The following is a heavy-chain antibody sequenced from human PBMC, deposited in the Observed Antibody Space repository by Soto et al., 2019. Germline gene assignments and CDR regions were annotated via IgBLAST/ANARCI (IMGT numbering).Heavy chain of an antibody. D-gene: IGHD2-2*01. CDR2: INHSGST. V-gene: IGHV4-34*01. CDR3: GRGTVVVPAATAGMDV. Sequence: SETLSLTCAVYGGSFSGYCWSWIRQPPGKGLEWSGEINHSGSTNYNPSLKSRVTISVDTSKNQFSLKLSSVTAADTAVYYCGRGTVVVPAATAGMDVWGHGTTVTVSS. J-gene: IGHJ6*02. CDR1: GGSFSGYC.